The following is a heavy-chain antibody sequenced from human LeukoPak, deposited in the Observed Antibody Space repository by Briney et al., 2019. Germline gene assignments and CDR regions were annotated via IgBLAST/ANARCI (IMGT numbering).Heavy chain of an antibody. CDR2: SSGDGRTM. V-gene: IGHV3-48*03. D-gene: IGHD5-12*01. CDR1: GFTFRSYE. J-gene: IGHJ6*02. CDR3: ARGDGVATRYYYGLDV. Sequence: GGSLRLSCEASGFTFRSYEMNWVRQAPGKGREWVSYSSGDGRTMYYADSVKGRFTISRDSGTNSLYLQMNSLRAEDTAVYYCARGDGVATRYYYGLDVWGQGTTVTVSS.